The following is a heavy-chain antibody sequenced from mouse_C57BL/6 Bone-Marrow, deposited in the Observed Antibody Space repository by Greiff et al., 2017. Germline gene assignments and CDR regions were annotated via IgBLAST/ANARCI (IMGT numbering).Heavy chain of an antibody. CDR2: ISDGGSYT. Sequence: EVQGVESGGGLVKPGGSLKLSCAASGFTFSSYAMSWVRQTPEKRLEWVATISDGGSYTYYPDNVKGRFTISRDNAKNNLYLQMGHLTSEDTAMYYCASSLAYWGQGTLVTVSA. CDR3: ASSLAY. CDR1: GFTFSSYA. J-gene: IGHJ3*01. V-gene: IGHV5-4*01.